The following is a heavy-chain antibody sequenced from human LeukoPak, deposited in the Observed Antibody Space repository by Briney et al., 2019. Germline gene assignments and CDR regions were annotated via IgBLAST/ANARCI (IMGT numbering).Heavy chain of an antibody. V-gene: IGHV3-23*01. D-gene: IGHD5-18*01. CDR1: GFTFSSYG. J-gene: IGHJ3*02. CDR2: ISGSGGST. CDR3: AKAYTAMLAFDI. Sequence: PGGSLRLSCAASGFTFSSYGMSWVRQAPGKGLEWVSAISGSGGSTYYADSVKGRFTISRDNSKNTLYLQMNSLRAEDTAVYYCAKAYTAMLAFDIWGQGTMVTVSS.